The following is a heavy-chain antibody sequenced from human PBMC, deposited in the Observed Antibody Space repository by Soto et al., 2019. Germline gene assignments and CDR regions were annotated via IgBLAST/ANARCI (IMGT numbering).Heavy chain of an antibody. CDR3: AKKSGVGATWYFDY. D-gene: IGHD1-26*01. Sequence: GGSLRLSCAASGFTFSNYGMSWVRQAPGKGLEWVSALPEIGTNTYYADSVKGRFTISRDNSKNTLFLQLNNLRAGDTAVYYCAKKSGVGATWYFDYWGQGTLVTVSS. J-gene: IGHJ4*02. V-gene: IGHV3-23*01. CDR2: LPEIGTNT. CDR1: GFTFSNYG.